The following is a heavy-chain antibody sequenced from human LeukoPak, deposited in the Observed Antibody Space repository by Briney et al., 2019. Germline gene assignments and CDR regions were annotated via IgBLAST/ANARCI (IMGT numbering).Heavy chain of an antibody. CDR2: ITTSGSTI. CDR1: GFTFSGYE. J-gene: IGHJ4*02. V-gene: IGHV3-48*03. CDR3: ARAGEVIEGSPFDY. Sequence: GGSLRLSCAASGFTFSGYEMHWVRQAPGKGLEWVSCITTSGSTIYYADSVKGRLTISRDNARNSLYLQMNSLRVEDTAVYYCARAGEVIEGSPFDYWGQGTLVTVSS. D-gene: IGHD3-10*01.